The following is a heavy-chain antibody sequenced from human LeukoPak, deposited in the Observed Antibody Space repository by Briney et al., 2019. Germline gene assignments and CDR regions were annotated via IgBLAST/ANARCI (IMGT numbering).Heavy chain of an antibody. CDR2: VTRRGQNT. Sequence: GGSLRLSCAASGFPFGNFAMSWVRQAPGGGLHWVSTVTRRGQNTYYAASVKGRFTFSRDDNKGSLYLQMNSLRAEDTAMYYCVKDDYCSIPGCVIDALVVWGQGTVVTVSS. V-gene: IGHV3-23*01. D-gene: IGHD4-11*01. J-gene: IGHJ3*01. CDR3: VKDDYCSIPGCVIDALVV. CDR1: GFPFGNFA.